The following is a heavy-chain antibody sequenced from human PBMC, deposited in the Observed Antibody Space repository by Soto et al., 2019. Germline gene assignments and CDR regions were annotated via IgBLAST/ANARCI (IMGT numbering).Heavy chain of an antibody. J-gene: IGHJ4*02. CDR3: DSYFELRFGESPFKY. V-gene: IGHV3-7*01. D-gene: IGHD3-10*01. Sequence: EVQLVESGGGLVQPGGSLRLSCAASGFTFNNYWMSWVRQAPGKGLEWVANIKQDGSEKYYVDSVKGRFTISRDNAKNSLSLQMNSLRVEDTAIYYGDSYFELRFGESPFKYWGQGTLVTVSS. CDR2: IKQDGSEK. CDR1: GFTFNNYW.